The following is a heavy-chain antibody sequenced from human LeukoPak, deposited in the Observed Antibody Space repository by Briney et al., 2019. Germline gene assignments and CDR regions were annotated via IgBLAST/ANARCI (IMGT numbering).Heavy chain of an antibody. D-gene: IGHD3-22*01. Sequence: ASVKVSCKASGHTFTSYYMHWVRQAPGQGLEWMGIINPSGGTTSYAQKFQGRVTMTRDTSTSTVYMELSSLRSEDTAVYYCARGAYYYDSSGLRSFVNYWGQGTLVTVSS. V-gene: IGHV1-46*01. J-gene: IGHJ4*02. CDR2: INPSGGTT. CDR1: GHTFTSYY. CDR3: ARGAYYYDSSGLRSFVNY.